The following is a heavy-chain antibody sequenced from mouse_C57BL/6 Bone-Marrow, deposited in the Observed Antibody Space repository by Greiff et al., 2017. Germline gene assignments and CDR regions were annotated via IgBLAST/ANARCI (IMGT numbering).Heavy chain of an antibody. CDR3: ARQYYGSPFAY. J-gene: IGHJ3*01. Sequence: EVQLVESGPELVKPGASVKISCKASGYSFTGYYMNWVKQSPEKSLEWIGEINPSTGGTTYNQKFKAKATLTVDKSSSTAYMQLKSLTSEDSAVYYCARQYYGSPFAYWGQGTLVTVSA. CDR1: GYSFTGYY. D-gene: IGHD1-1*01. CDR2: INPSTGGT. V-gene: IGHV1-42*01.